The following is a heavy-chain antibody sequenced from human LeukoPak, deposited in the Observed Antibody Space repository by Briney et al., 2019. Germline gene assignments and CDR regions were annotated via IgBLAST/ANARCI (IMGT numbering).Heavy chain of an antibody. CDR2: ITLGGST. J-gene: IGHJ3*02. Sequence: SETLSLTCGVWGGSFSGYYWSWMRHPPGEGLEGIDAITLGGSTTCNPALKTRLTISVDTSKNQFSLKLSSVTAAGTAVYYCSRDGGEPDDAFDIWGQGTMVTVSS. CDR1: GGSFSGYY. V-gene: IGHV4-34*01. CDR3: SRDGGEPDDAFDI.